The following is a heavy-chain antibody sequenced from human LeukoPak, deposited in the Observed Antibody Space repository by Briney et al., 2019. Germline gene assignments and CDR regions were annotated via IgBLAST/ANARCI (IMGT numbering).Heavy chain of an antibody. CDR3: ARGHGGYLYDFDY. CDR2: IYYSGST. V-gene: IGHV4-39*07. CDR1: GASISSSSYY. D-gene: IGHD5-12*01. Sequence: SETLSLTCTVSGASISSSSYYWVWIRQPPGKGLEWIGSIYYSGSTSYNPSLKSRVAMSIDTSKNQFSLKLSSVTAADTAVYYCARGHGGYLYDFDYWGQGTLVTVSS. J-gene: IGHJ4*02.